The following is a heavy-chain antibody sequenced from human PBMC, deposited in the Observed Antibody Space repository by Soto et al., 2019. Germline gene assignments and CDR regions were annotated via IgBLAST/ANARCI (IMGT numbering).Heavy chain of an antibody. CDR2: IIPMLDRT. J-gene: IGHJ4*02. V-gene: IGHV1-69*08. CDR3: ARGTVTLFGVVTPPDY. Sequence: QVQLVQSGAEVKRPGSSVKVSCKSSGGSFNSFHFNWVRQAPGQGLEWMGRIIPMLDRTQYAQMFQGRVTITAGKSTSTAYMEMSGLESVDTAVYYCARGTVTLFGVVTPPDYWGQGTLVTVSS. D-gene: IGHD3-3*01. CDR1: GGSFNSFH.